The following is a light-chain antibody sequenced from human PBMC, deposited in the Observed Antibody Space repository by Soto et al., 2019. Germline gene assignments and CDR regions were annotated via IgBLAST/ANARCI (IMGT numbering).Light chain of an antibody. Sequence: QSVLTQPASVSGSPGQSITISCTGTSPNIGGNAVNWYQQLPGTAPKVLIYSNNQRPSGVPDRFSGSKSGTSASLAISGLQSEDEADYYCAAWDDSLNGYVLGNGTKVT. J-gene: IGLJ1*01. V-gene: IGLV1-44*01. CDR3: AAWDDSLNGYV. CDR1: SPNIGGNA. CDR2: SNN.